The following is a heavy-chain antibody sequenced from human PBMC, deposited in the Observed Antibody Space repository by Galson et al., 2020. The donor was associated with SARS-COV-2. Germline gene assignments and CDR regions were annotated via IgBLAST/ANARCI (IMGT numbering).Heavy chain of an antibody. CDR3: ARESIAVAGGFDI. D-gene: IGHD6-19*01. J-gene: IGHJ3*02. CDR1: GFTFSSYW. Sequence: GGSLRLSCAASGFTFSSYWMSWVRQAPGKGLEWVANIKQDGSEKYYVDSVKGRFTISRDNAKNSLYLQMNSLRAEDTAVYYCARESIAVAGGFDIWGQGTMVTVSS. V-gene: IGHV3-7*01. CDR2: IKQDGSEK.